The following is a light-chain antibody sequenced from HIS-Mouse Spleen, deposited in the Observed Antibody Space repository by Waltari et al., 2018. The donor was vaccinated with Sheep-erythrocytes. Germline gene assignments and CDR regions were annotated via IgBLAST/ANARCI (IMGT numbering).Light chain of an antibody. CDR3: CSYAGSYAWV. V-gene: IGLV2-11*01. Sequence: QSALTQPRSVSGSPGQSVTISCTGTSSDVGGYNYVSWYQQHPGKAPKLMIYDVSKRPSWGPDRFSGSQSGNTAALTISGLQAEDEADYYCCSYAGSYAWVFGGGTKLTVL. CDR1: SSDVGGYNY. CDR2: DVS. J-gene: IGLJ3*02.